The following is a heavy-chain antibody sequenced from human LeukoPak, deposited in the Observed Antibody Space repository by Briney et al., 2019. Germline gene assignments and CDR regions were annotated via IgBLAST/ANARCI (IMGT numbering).Heavy chain of an antibody. V-gene: IGHV3-48*03. D-gene: IGHD2-2*01. CDR1: GFXFSSYE. Sequence: GGSLRLSCAASGFXFSSYEINWVRQAPGKGLEWVSYISSSGSTIYYADSVKGRFTISRDNAKNSLYLQMYSLRAEDTAVYYCATGYCSSTSCFRWGQGTLVTVSS. J-gene: IGHJ4*02. CDR3: ATGYCSSTSCFR. CDR2: ISSSGSTI.